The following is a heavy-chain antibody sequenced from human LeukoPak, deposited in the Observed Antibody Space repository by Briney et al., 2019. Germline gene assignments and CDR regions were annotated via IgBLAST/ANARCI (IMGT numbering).Heavy chain of an antibody. D-gene: IGHD2-15*01. Sequence: GGSLRLSCAASGFTFSSYAMSWVRQAPGKGLEWISAISGSGGTTYYADSVKGRFTLSRDNSKNTLYLKMNSLRAEDTAVYYCARESVEVVVAATGIDYWGQGTLVTVSS. J-gene: IGHJ4*02. V-gene: IGHV3-23*01. CDR3: ARESVEVVVAATGIDY. CDR1: GFTFSSYA. CDR2: ISGSGGTT.